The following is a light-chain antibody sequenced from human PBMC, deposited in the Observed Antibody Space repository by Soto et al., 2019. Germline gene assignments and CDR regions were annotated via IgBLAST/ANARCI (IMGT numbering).Light chain of an antibody. CDR2: EVS. CDR3: NSYTSSSTLYV. J-gene: IGLJ1*01. V-gene: IGLV2-14*01. Sequence: QSALTQPDSVYGSPGQSITISCTGTSSDIGGYNYVSWYQQHPGKAPKLMLYEVSNRPSGVSNRFSGFKSGNTASLTITGLQAEDEADYYCNSYTSSSTLYVFGTGTKLTVL. CDR1: SSDIGGYNY.